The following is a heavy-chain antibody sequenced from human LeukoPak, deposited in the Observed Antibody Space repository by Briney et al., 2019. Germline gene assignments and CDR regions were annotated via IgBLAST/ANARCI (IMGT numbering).Heavy chain of an antibody. CDR2: ISGSGGST. Sequence: PGASLRLSCAASGFTFSSYAMSWVRQAPEKGLEWVSAISGSGGSTYYADSVKGRFTISRDNPKNTVYLQMNSLGGEDTAVYYCAREIFGSGSYPDYWGQGTLVTVSS. CDR1: GFTFSSYA. V-gene: IGHV3-23*01. D-gene: IGHD3-10*01. J-gene: IGHJ4*02. CDR3: AREIFGSGSYPDY.